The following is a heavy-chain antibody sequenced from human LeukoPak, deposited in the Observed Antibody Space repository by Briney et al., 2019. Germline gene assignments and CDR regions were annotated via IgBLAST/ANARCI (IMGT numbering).Heavy chain of an antibody. Sequence: SETLSLTCAVYGGSFSGYYWSWIRQPPGKGLEWIGEINHSGSTNYNPSLKSRVTISVDTSKNQFSLKLSSVTAADTAVYYCARAVEVALGYSSSPSVSGFDYWGQGTLVTVSS. V-gene: IGHV4-34*01. CDR1: GGSFSGYY. J-gene: IGHJ4*02. CDR3: ARAVEVALGYSSSPSVSGFDY. D-gene: IGHD6-13*01. CDR2: INHSGST.